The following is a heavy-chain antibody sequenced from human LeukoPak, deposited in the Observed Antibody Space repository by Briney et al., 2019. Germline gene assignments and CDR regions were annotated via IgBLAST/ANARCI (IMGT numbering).Heavy chain of an antibody. D-gene: IGHD6-19*01. Sequence: GGSPRLSCAASGFTFSSYAMSWVRQAPGKGLEWVSGISGSGGGTYYADSVKGRFTISRDNSKNSLYLQMNSLRAEDTAVYYCARVELSIAVAGRYFDYWGQGTLVTVSS. V-gene: IGHV3-23*01. J-gene: IGHJ4*02. CDR2: ISGSGGGT. CDR1: GFTFSSYA. CDR3: ARVELSIAVAGRYFDY.